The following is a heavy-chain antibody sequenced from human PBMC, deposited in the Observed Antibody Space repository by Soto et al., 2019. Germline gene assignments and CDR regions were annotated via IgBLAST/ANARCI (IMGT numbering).Heavy chain of an antibody. J-gene: IGHJ4*02. CDR3: ARHKGGNPDFDY. CDR2: IYYSGST. D-gene: IGHD2-15*01. Sequence: SETLSLTCTVSGGSISSYYWSWIRQPPGKGLEWIGYIYYSGSTNYNPSLKSRVTISVDTSKNQFSLKLSSVTAADTAVYYCARHKGGNPDFDYWGQGTLVTVSS. CDR1: GGSISSYY. V-gene: IGHV4-59*08.